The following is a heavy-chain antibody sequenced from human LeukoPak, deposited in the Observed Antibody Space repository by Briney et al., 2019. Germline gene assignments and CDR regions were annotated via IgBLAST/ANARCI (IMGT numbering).Heavy chain of an antibody. V-gene: IGHV3-21*01. CDR2: ISTSSSYI. CDR1: GFAFSSYT. J-gene: IGHJ4*02. Sequence: GGSLRLSCAASGFAFSSYTMNWVRQAPGKGLEWVSFISTSSSYIYYANSVKGRLTISRDNAKNSLYLQMNSLRAEDTAVYYCARETNGGYNSGNFDYWGQGTLVTVSS. D-gene: IGHD5-24*01. CDR3: ARETNGGYNSGNFDY.